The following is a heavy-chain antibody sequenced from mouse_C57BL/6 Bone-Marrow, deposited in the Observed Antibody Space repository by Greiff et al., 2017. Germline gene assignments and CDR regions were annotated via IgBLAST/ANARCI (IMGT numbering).Heavy chain of an antibody. Sequence: VQLQQPGAELVKPGASVKLSCKASGYTFPSYWMPWVNPRPGQGLEWIGEIDPSDGYTNSNQKFKGKATLTVDTSSSTAYMQLSSLTSEDSAVYYCARDDYDGGYFDYWGQGTTLTVSS. CDR3: ARDDYDGGYFDY. CDR1: GYTFPSYW. J-gene: IGHJ2*01. D-gene: IGHD2-4*01. V-gene: IGHV1-50*01. CDR2: IDPSDGYT.